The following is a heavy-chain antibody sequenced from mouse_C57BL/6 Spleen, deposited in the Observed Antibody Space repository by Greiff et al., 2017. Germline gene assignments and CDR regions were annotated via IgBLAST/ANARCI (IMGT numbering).Heavy chain of an antibody. V-gene: IGHV1-69*01. D-gene: IGHD2-3*01. Sequence: QVQLQQPGAELVMPGASVKLSCKASGYTFTSYWMHWVKQRPGQGLEWIGEIDPSDSYTNYNQKFKGKSTLTVDKSSSTAYMQLSRLTSEDSAVFDCARKGEDGLDYWGQGTTLTVSS. CDR1: GYTFTSYW. CDR2: IDPSDSYT. CDR3: ARKGEDGLDY. J-gene: IGHJ2*01.